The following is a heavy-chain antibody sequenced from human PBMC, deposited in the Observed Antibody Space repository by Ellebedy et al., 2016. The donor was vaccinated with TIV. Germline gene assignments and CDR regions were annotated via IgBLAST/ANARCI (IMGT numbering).Heavy chain of an antibody. CDR1: GYNFSNNW. V-gene: IGHV5-10-1*01. Sequence: GESLKISCKISGYNFSNNWISWVRQKPGKGLEWMGLIHQSDSDTDYRPSLRVHVTMSVDKSISFAFMHWRSLHPSDTAMYYCARRGEYDFDSWGQGTVFTVSP. J-gene: IGHJ4*02. D-gene: IGHD4-17*01. CDR3: ARRGEYDFDS. CDR2: IHQSDSDT.